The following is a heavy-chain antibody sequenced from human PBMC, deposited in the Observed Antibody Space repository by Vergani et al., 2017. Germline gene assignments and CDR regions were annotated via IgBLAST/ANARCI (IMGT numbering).Heavy chain of an antibody. CDR3: ARDIVVVVAATQEVGGWFDP. Sequence: QVQLVQSGAEVKKPGSSVKVSCKASGGTFSSYAISWVRQAPGQGLEWMGGIIPIFGTANYAQKFQGRVTITADKSTSTAYMELSSLRSEDTAVYYCARDIVVVVAATQEVGGWFDPWGQGTLVTVSA. V-gene: IGHV1-69*06. CDR1: GGTFSSYA. J-gene: IGHJ5*02. CDR2: IIPIFGTA. D-gene: IGHD2-15*01.